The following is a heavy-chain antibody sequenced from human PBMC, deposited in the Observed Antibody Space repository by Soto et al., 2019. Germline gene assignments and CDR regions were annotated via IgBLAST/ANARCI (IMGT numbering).Heavy chain of an antibody. CDR2: INPSGGST. CDR1: GYTFTSYY. J-gene: IGHJ6*02. D-gene: IGHD4-4*01. Sequence: GASVNVSCKASGYTFTSYYMHWVRQAPGQGLEWMGIINPSGGSTSYAQKFQGRVTMTRDTSTSTVYMELSSLRSEDTAVYYCARGGKITTIGGYYYYYGMDVWGQGTTVTVSS. CDR3: ARGGKITTIGGYYYYYGMDV. V-gene: IGHV1-46*01.